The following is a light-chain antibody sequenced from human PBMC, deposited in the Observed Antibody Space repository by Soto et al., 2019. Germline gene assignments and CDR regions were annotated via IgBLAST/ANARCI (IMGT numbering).Light chain of an antibody. J-gene: IGKJ3*01. CDR1: QSVDNY. Sequence: EIVLTQSPATLSLSPGERATLSCRASQSVDNYLAWYQQKPGQAPRLLIYDVSNRATGTPARFSGSGSGTDFTLSFSSLEPEDFAVYYCQQRSNRPRFTFGPGTKVDIK. CDR2: DVS. V-gene: IGKV3-11*01. CDR3: QQRSNRPRFT.